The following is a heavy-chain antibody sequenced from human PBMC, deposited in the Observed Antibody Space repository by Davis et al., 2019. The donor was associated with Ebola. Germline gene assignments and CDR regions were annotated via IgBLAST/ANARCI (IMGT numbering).Heavy chain of an antibody. D-gene: IGHD3-3*01. J-gene: IGHJ5*02. CDR2: MYVSGAS. CDR3: ARSPSEGAFGGLITHNWFDP. Sequence: PSETLSLTCTVSGDSISSHYWNWVRQPAGKGLEWIGRMYVSGASHYNPSLKSRVTMSVDTSNNQFSLKLTSVIAADTAVYYCARSPSEGAFGGLITHNWFDPWGQGTQVTVSS. CDR1: GDSISSHY. V-gene: IGHV4-4*07.